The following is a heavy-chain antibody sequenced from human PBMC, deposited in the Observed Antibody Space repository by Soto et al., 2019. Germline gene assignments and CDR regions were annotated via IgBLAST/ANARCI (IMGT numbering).Heavy chain of an antibody. D-gene: IGHD3-9*01. CDR3: AKDRILRYFDWLFSGDY. CDR2: ISGSGGST. Sequence: GGSLRLSCAASGFTFSSYAMSWVRQAPGKGLEWVSAISGSGGSTYYADSVKGRFTISRDNSKNTVYLQMNSLRAEDTAVYYCAKDRILRYFDWLFSGDYWGQGTLVTVSS. V-gene: IGHV3-23*01. CDR1: GFTFSSYA. J-gene: IGHJ4*02.